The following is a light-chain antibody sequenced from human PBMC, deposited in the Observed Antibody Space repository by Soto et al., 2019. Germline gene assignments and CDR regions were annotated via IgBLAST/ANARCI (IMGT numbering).Light chain of an antibody. J-gene: IGKJ1*01. V-gene: IGKV3-15*01. CDR2: GAS. CDR1: QSVCHN. CDR3: QQYNNWPRT. Sequence: DIVMTQSPVTLSVSPGDRATLSCRASQSVCHNLAWFQQQPGQAPRLLIYGASAGATGIPDRFSGSGFGTEFTLTISSLQSEDLAVYYCQQYNNWPRTFGQGTKVEMK.